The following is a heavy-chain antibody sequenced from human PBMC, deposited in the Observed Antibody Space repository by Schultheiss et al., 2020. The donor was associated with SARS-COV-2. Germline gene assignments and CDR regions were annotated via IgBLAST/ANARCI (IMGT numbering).Heavy chain of an antibody. V-gene: IGHV4-38-2*01. Sequence: SETLSLTCAVSGYSISSGYYWGWIRQPPGKGLEWIGSIYHSGSTNYNPSLKSRVTMSVDTSKNQFSLKLSSVTAADTAVYYCARGRYYTYYYYGMDVWGQGTTVTVSS. D-gene: IGHD6-19*01. CDR1: GYSISSGYY. CDR2: IYHSGST. J-gene: IGHJ6*02. CDR3: ARGRYYTYYYYGMDV.